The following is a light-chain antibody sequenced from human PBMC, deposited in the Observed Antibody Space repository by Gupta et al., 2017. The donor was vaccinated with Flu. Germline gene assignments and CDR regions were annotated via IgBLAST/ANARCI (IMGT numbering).Light chain of an antibody. V-gene: IGKV1-39*01. Sequence: DRVFISCRETHNIDNFLHWYQQKPGEAPVLLIETASTLLSWVPSRFSGSGSGTEFTITITSLPPEDFATYYCQLTSTPPGVSFGGGTTVEI. J-gene: IGKJ4*01. CDR3: QLTSTPPGVS. CDR1: HNIDNF. CDR2: TAS.